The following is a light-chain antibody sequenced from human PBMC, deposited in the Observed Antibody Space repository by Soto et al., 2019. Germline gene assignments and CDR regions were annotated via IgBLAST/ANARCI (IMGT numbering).Light chain of an antibody. CDR1: QSVSSN. CDR3: QQYFNWPRT. J-gene: IGKJ1*01. CDR2: GAS. Sequence: EILMTQSPATLSVSPGAPAHFSCRASQSVSSNLAWYQQKPGQAPRLLIYGASTRASGIPASFSGSGSGTEFTLTISRLQSKDVAFYCCQQYFNWPRTFGQGTKVEIK. V-gene: IGKV3-15*01.